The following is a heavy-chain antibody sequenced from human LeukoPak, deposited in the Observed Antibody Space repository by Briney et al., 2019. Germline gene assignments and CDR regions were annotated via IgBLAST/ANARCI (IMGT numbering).Heavy chain of an antibody. D-gene: IGHD6-25*01. CDR3: AREGAAYYVDY. CDR1: GGSISSGGYY. V-gene: IGHV4-31*03. CDR2: IYYSGST. J-gene: IGHJ4*02. Sequence: SETLSLTCTVSGGSISSGGYYWSWIRQHPGKGLEWIGYIYYSGSTCYNPSLKSRVTISVDTSKNQFSLKLSSVTAADTAVYYCAREGAAYYVDYWGQGTLVTVSS.